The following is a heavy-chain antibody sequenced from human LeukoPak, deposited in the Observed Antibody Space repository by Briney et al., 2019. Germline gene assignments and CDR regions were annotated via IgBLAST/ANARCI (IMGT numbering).Heavy chain of an antibody. CDR2: IYYAGST. D-gene: IGHD1-20*01. J-gene: IGHJ4*02. V-gene: IGHV4-38-2*02. Sequence: PSETLSLTCTVSGYSISSGYYWGWIRQSPGKGLEWIGSIYYAGSTFHNPSLKSRVTISVDTSNNQFSLNLSSVTAADTALYYCARHTRYNWKDSWGQGTLVTVSS. CDR3: ARHTRYNWKDS. CDR1: GYSISSGYY.